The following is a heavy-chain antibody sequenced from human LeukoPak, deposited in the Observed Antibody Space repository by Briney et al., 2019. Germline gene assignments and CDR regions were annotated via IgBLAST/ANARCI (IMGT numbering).Heavy chain of an antibody. CDR3: ARHGVYDNFDY. Sequence: SETLSLTCTVSGGSMSPYYCSWIRQPPGKGLEWIGYIYYSGSTNYNPSLKSRVTISVDTSKNQFSLKLSSVTAADTAVYYCARHGVYDNFDYWGQGTLVTVSS. CDR2: IYYSGST. J-gene: IGHJ4*02. V-gene: IGHV4-59*08. D-gene: IGHD3-3*01. CDR1: GGSMSPYY.